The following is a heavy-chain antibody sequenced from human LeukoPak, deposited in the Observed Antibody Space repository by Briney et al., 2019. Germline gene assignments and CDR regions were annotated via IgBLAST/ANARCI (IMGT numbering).Heavy chain of an antibody. CDR1: GFTFSNYG. CDR3: AKAGYSYEYYFDY. D-gene: IGHD5-18*01. CDR2: ICGSGGST. J-gene: IGHJ4*02. Sequence: GGTLRLSCAASGFTFSNYGLSWVRQAPGTGLEGVSAICGSGGSTYYADSLKGRFTISRDNSKNTLYLQMNSLRAEDTAVYYCAKAGYSYEYYFDYWGQGTLVSVSS. V-gene: IGHV3-23*01.